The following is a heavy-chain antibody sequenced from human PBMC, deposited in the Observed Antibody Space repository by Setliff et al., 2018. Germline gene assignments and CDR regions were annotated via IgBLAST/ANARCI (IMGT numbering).Heavy chain of an antibody. D-gene: IGHD5-12*01. V-gene: IGHV3-21*03. J-gene: IGHJ6*02. CDR1: GFTFDDYA. CDR2: ISSSSSYI. Sequence: GSLRLSCAASGFTFDDYAMHWVRQAPGKGLEWVSGISSSSSYIYYADSVKGRFTISRDNAKNSLYLQMNSLKTEETAVYYCTTSSSGYVATPYYYYYGMDVWGQGTTVTVSS. CDR3: TTSSSGYVATPYYYYYGMDV.